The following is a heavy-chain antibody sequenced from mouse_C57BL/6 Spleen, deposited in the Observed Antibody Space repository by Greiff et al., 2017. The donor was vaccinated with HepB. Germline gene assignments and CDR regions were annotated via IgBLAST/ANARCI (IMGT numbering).Heavy chain of an antibody. J-gene: IGHJ2*01. V-gene: IGHV3-2*02. CDR2: ISYSGST. CDR3: ARTARIKY. Sequence: EVQLQQSGPGLVKPSQSLSLTCTVTGYSITGGYGWNWIRQFPGNKLEWMGYISYSGSTNYNPSLKSRISITRDTSKNQFFLQLNSVTTEDTATYYCARTARIKYWGQGTTLTVSS. CDR1: GYSITGGYG. D-gene: IGHD1-2*01.